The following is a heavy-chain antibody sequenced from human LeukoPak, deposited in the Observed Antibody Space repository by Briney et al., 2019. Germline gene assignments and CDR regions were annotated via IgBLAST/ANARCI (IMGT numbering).Heavy chain of an antibody. J-gene: IGHJ4*02. CDR3: ARVLAVAGGY. CDR1: GFTFSNYW. Sequence: GGSLRLSCAASGFTFSNYWMQWVRQAPGKGLEWVSSISSSSSYIYYADSVKGRFTTSRDNAKNSLYLQMNSPRAEDTAVYYCARVLAVAGGYWGQGTLVTVSS. CDR2: ISSSSSYI. V-gene: IGHV3-21*01. D-gene: IGHD6-19*01.